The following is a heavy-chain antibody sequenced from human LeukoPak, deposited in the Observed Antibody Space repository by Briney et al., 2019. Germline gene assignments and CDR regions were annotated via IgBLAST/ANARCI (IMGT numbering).Heavy chain of an antibody. Sequence: GASVKVSCKVSGYTLTELSMHWVRQAPGKGLEWMGGFDPEDGETIYAQKFPGRVTMTEDTSTDTAYMELSSLRSEDTAVYYCATGITMVRDLYFDYWGQGTLVTVSS. CDR3: ATGITMVRDLYFDY. CDR2: FDPEDGET. D-gene: IGHD3-10*01. V-gene: IGHV1-24*01. J-gene: IGHJ4*02. CDR1: GYTLTELS.